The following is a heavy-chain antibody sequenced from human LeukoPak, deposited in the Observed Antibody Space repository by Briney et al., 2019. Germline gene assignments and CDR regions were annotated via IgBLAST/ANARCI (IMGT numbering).Heavy chain of an antibody. V-gene: IGHV1-69*13. Sequence: ASVKVSCKASGGTFSSYAISWVRQAPGQGLEWMGGIIPIFGTANYAQKFQGRVTITADESTSTAHMELSSLRSEDTAVYYCAREGGSRYFDYWGQGTLVTVSS. J-gene: IGHJ4*02. D-gene: IGHD3-16*01. CDR3: AREGGSRYFDY. CDR1: GGTFSSYA. CDR2: IIPIFGTA.